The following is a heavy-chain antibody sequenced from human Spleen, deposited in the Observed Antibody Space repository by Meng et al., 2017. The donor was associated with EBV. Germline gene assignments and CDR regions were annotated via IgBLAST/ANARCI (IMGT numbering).Heavy chain of an antibody. J-gene: IGHJ4*02. V-gene: IGHV4-30-4*01. D-gene: IGHD3-10*01. Sequence: QGQVPEAGPGVVEPSQSLSLTCAVSGGFISSGGYYWSWIRQPPGKGLVWIGYIYYRGSTYYNPSLKSRVTISLDTSKNQFSLKLSSVTAADTAMYYCARAVRGYYGSVTTLDYWGQGTLVTVSS. CDR2: IYYRGST. CDR3: ARAVRGYYGSVTTLDY. CDR1: GGFISSGGYY.